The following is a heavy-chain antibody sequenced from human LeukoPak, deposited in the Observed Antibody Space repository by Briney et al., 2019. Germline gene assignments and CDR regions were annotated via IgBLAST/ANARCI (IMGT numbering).Heavy chain of an antibody. Sequence: GGSLRLSCAASGFTFSIYEMNWVRQAPGKGLEWVSYISSSGSTIYYADSVKGRFTISRDNARNSLYLQMNSLRAEDTAVYYCSGETDSSLFDYWGQGTLVIVSS. CDR2: ISSSGSTI. V-gene: IGHV3-48*03. CDR3: SGETDSSLFDY. CDR1: GFTFSIYE. J-gene: IGHJ4*02. D-gene: IGHD3-22*01.